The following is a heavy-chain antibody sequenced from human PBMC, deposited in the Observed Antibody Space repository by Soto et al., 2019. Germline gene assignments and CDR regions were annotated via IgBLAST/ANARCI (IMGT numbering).Heavy chain of an antibody. CDR3: TRAGGSGWGYYFDY. D-gene: IGHD6-19*01. V-gene: IGHV3-49*04. CDR1: GFTFGDYA. CDR2: IRSEAYGWTT. J-gene: IGHJ4*02. Sequence: GGSLRLSCTASGFTFGDYAMSWVRQAPGKGLECVGFIRSEAYGWTTEYAASVKGRFTISRDDSKSIAYLQMNSLRTEDTAVYYCTRAGGSGWGYYFDYWGQGTQVTV.